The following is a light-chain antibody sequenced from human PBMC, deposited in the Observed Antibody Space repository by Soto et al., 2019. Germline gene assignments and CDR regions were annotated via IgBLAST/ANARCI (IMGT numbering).Light chain of an antibody. Sequence: QSALTQPASVSGSPGQSITMSCTGSSSDIGTYNFVSWYQQHAGTAPRLILYEVSNRPSGVSSRFSGSKSGNSASLTISGLQPEDEAHYFCSSYAATSTLVFGGGTQLTVL. CDR2: EVS. J-gene: IGLJ3*02. CDR1: SSDIGTYNF. V-gene: IGLV2-14*01. CDR3: SSYAATSTLV.